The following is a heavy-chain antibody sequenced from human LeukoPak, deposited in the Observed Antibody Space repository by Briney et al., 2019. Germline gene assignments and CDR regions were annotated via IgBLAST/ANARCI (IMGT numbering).Heavy chain of an antibody. Sequence: VQPGGSLRLSSAGSGFIFSHFTMMWVRQAPGKALQWVSSINGSGDATLYADSVMGRFTISRDNAKNTVSLQMNNLRAEDTAIYYCAKSDCGSDGCKLLSYWGQGTLVTASS. J-gene: IGHJ4*02. CDR1: GFIFSHFT. D-gene: IGHD3-10*01. CDR3: AKSDCGSDGCKLLSY. CDR2: INGSGDAT. V-gene: IGHV3-23*01.